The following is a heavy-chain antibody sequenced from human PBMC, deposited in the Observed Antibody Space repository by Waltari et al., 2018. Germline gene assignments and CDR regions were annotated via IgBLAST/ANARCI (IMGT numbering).Heavy chain of an antibody. D-gene: IGHD5-12*01. CDR3: ARDAGGRSGYDWFDY. CDR2: INEDGSVA. V-gene: IGHV3-7*01. Sequence: DVQLVESGGNLVQPGGSLRLSCAASGFTFSGYWMTWVRQAPGKGLEWVANINEDGSVAYYLDSVRGRFTISRDNAKNSLYLQMNSLTAEDTALYYCARDAGGRSGYDWFDYWGQGTLVTVSS. J-gene: IGHJ4*02. CDR1: GFTFSGYW.